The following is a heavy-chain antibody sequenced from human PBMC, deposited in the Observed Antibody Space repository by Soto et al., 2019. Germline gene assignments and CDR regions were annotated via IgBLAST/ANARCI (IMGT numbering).Heavy chain of an antibody. CDR2: IIPICGTT. D-gene: IGHD2-15*01. CDR1: GGTFSSYA. Sequence: SVKVSCKASGGTFSSYAISWVRQAPGQGLEWMGGIIPICGTTSYAQMLQGRVTMTRNNSISTAYMELSSLRSEDTAVYYCARGPPQYCSGGSCYSFIRFDYWGQGTLVTVSS. V-gene: IGHV1-69*05. J-gene: IGHJ4*02. CDR3: ARGPPQYCSGGSCYSFIRFDY.